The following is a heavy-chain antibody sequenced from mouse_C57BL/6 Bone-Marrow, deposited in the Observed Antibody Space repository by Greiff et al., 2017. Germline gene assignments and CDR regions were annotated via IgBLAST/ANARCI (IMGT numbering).Heavy chain of an antibody. J-gene: IGHJ4*01. CDR1: GFNIKDYY. CDR2: IDPEDGDT. V-gene: IGHV14-1*01. Sequence: VQLQQSGAELVRPGASVKLSCTASGFNIKDYYMHWVKQRPEQGLEWIGRIDPEDGDTEYAPKFQGKATMTADTSTNTAYLQLSSLTYEDSAVYYCASSNYGYYAMDYWGQGTSVTVSS. D-gene: IGHD2-5*01. CDR3: ASSNYGYYAMDY.